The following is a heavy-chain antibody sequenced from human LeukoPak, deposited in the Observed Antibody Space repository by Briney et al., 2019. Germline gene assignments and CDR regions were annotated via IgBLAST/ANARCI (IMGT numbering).Heavy chain of an antibody. J-gene: IGHJ4*02. CDR2: IKEDRTAD. D-gene: IGHD3-10*02. CDR1: GFSVRDFW. V-gene: IGHV3-7*03. Sequence: GGSLRLSCAASGFSVRDFWMAWVHQAPGKGLEWVAHIKEDRTADYYVDSVKGRFSISKDDGKNTLYLQMNSLRAEDTAVYYCAKYGVFGDTPRGHFDYWGQGTLVTVSS. CDR3: AKYGVFGDTPRGHFDY.